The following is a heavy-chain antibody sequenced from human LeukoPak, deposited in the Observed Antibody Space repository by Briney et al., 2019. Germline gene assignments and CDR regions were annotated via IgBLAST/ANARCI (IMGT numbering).Heavy chain of an antibody. CDR3: ARDTRSGPPTPFFDY. Sequence: GGSLRLSCAASGFTFSSYWMSWVRQAPGKGLEWVANIKQDGSEKYYVDSVKGRFTISRDNAKNSLYLQMNSLRAEDTAVYYCARDTRSGPPTPFFDYWGQGTLVTVSS. J-gene: IGHJ4*02. CDR2: IKQDGSEK. V-gene: IGHV3-7*01. CDR1: GFTFSSYW. D-gene: IGHD2-15*01.